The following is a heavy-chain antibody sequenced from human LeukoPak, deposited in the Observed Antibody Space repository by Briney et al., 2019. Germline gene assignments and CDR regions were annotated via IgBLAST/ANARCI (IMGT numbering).Heavy chain of an antibody. D-gene: IGHD1-1*01. CDR3: ARDAPGDAFDI. Sequence: SETLSLTCTVSGGSVSSYYWSWIRQPPGKGLEWIGYIYYSGSTNYNPSLKSRVTISVDTSKNQCSLKLSSVTAADTAVYYCARDAPGDAFDIWGQGTMVTVSS. CDR1: GGSVSSYY. CDR2: IYYSGST. J-gene: IGHJ3*02. V-gene: IGHV4-59*02.